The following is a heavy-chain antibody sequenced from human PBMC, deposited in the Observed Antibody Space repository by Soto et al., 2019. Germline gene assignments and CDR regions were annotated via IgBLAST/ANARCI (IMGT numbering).Heavy chain of an antibody. CDR1: GGSISSYY. Sequence: QVQLQESGPGLVKPSETLSLTCTVSGGSISSYYWSWIRQPPGKGLEWIGYIYYSGSTNYNPSLKRRVTISVDTSKNQFSLKLSSVTAADTAVYYCARDDYRSGSRNYYYYYMDVWGKGTTVTVSS. CDR3: ARDDYRSGSRNYYYYYMDV. D-gene: IGHD4-17*01. J-gene: IGHJ6*03. V-gene: IGHV4-59*01. CDR2: IYYSGST.